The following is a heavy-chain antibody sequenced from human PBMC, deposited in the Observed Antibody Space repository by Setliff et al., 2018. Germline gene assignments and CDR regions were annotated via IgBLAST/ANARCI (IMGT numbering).Heavy chain of an antibody. CDR1: GFTFSSYS. Sequence: GGSLRLSCAASGFTFSSYSMNWVRQAPGKGLEWVSSISSSSSYIYYADSVKGRFTISRDNAKNSMYLQMNSLRAEDTAVYYCASDSTNYYDSSGYYYGPRDNDAFDIWGQGTMVTVSS. CDR2: ISSSSSYI. J-gene: IGHJ3*02. CDR3: ASDSTNYYDSSGYYYGPRDNDAFDI. V-gene: IGHV3-21*01. D-gene: IGHD3-22*01.